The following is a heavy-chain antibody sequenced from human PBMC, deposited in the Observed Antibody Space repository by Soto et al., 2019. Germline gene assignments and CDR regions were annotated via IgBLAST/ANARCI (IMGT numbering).Heavy chain of an antibody. CDR3: ARPYSNRWSIYYGMDV. CDR2: ISSSSSSI. V-gene: IGHV3-48*02. Sequence: DVQLVESGGGLVQPGGSLRLSCADSGFTLGTYSMNWVRQAPGKGLEWISYISSSSSSIYYADSVKGRFTISRDNARSSLYLQMNSPRDEDPAVYYCARPYSNRWSIYYGMDVWGQGTTVIVSS. J-gene: IGHJ6*02. CDR1: GFTLGTYS. D-gene: IGHD6-13*01.